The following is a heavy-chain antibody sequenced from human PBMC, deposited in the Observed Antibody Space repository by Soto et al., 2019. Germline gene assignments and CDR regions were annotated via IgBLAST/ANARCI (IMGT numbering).Heavy chain of an antibody. CDR2: IYYSGST. CDR1: GDSINSNDW. CDR3: ARRYGPGFDY. J-gene: IGHJ4*02. D-gene: IGHD4-17*01. V-gene: IGHV4-4*02. Sequence: SETLTLTCAVSGDSINSNDWWNWVRQPPGKGLEWIGYIYYSGSTNYNPSLKSRVTISVDTSKNQFSLKLSSVTAADTAVYYCARRYGPGFDYWGQGTLVTSPQ.